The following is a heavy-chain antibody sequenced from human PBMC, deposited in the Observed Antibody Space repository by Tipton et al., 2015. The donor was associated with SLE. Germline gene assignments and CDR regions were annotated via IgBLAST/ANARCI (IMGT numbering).Heavy chain of an antibody. CDR2: IYYSGST. J-gene: IGHJ4*02. Sequence: QLVQSGAEVKKPGESLKISCKGSGYSFTSYWIGWVRQMPGKGLEWIGSIYYSGSTNYNPSLKSRVTISVDTSKNQFSLKLSSVTAADTAVYYCARDSSGWSPYFDYWGQGTLVTVSS. D-gene: IGHD6-19*01. CDR3: ARDSSGWSPYFDY. CDR1: GYSFTSYW. V-gene: IGHV5-51*03.